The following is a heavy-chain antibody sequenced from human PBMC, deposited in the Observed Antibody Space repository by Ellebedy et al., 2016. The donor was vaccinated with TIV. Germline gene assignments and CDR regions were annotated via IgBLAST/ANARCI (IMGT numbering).Heavy chain of an antibody. V-gene: IGHV4-34*01. Sequence: SETLSLTCDVIGGSLNNYYWSWIRQAPGKGLEWIGEVNLRGYSKYEPSLESRVSISVDTSNNRFSLKLTSVTAADTAVYFCARAGPFGPWLRHYYYYYLEVWGQGTKVTVSS. CDR1: GGSLNNYY. CDR3: ARAGPFGPWLRHYYYYYLEV. J-gene: IGHJ6*03. CDR2: VNLRGYS. D-gene: IGHD3-9*01.